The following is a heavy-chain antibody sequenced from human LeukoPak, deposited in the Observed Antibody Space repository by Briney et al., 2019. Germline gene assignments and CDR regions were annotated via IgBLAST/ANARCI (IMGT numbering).Heavy chain of an antibody. CDR2: IYYSGST. V-gene: IGHV4-31*03. Sequence: PSETLSLTCTVSGGSISSGGYYWSWIRQHPGKGLEWIGYIYYSGSTYYNPSLKSRVTISVDTSKNQFSLKLSSVTAADTAVYYCARGPEYDFWSGYYGMDVWGQGTTVTVSS. CDR3: ARGPEYDFWSGYYGMDV. J-gene: IGHJ6*02. D-gene: IGHD3-3*01. CDR1: GGSISSGGYY.